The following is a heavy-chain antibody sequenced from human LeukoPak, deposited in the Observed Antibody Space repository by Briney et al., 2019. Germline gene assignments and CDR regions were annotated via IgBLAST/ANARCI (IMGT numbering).Heavy chain of an antibody. CDR1: GYTFTGYF. CDR3: ARDWTWGYSGYLSQTVNFDY. Sequence: GASVKVSCKASGYTFTGYFVHWVRQAPGQGLQWMGWINPNTGGTNYAQKFQGRVTMTRDTSISTAYMELRSLRSDDTAVYYCARDWTWGYSGYLSQTVNFDYWGQGTLVTVSS. V-gene: IGHV1-2*02. CDR2: INPNTGGT. J-gene: IGHJ4*02. D-gene: IGHD5-12*01.